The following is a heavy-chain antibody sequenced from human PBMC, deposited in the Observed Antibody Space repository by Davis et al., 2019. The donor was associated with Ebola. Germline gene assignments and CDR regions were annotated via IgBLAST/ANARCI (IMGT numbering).Heavy chain of an antibody. CDR3: AKGQTSSITIFGVVIVTSYYYYGMDV. CDR2: INHSGST. CDR1: GGSFSGYY. V-gene: IGHV4-34*01. Sequence: PSETLSLTCAVYGGSFSGYYWSWIRQPPGKGLEWIGEINHSGSTNYNPSLKSRVTISVDTSKNQFSLKLSSVTAADTALYYCAKGQTSSITIFGVVIVTSYYYYGMDVWGQGTTVTVSS. J-gene: IGHJ6*02. D-gene: IGHD3-3*01.